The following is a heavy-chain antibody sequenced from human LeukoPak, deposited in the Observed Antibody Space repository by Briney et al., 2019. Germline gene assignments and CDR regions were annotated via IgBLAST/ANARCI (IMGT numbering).Heavy chain of an antibody. CDR2: IYPSENT. V-gene: IGHV4-4*07. Sequence: PSETLSLTCTVSGGSISSYYWSWIRQPAGKGLEWIGRIYPSENTNYNPSLKSRVAMSVDTSKNQFSLKLSSVTAADTAVYYCARGGPKYQLLWDFDFWGQGTLVTVSS. CDR1: GGSISSYY. CDR3: ARGGPKYQLLWDFDF. J-gene: IGHJ4*02. D-gene: IGHD2-2*01.